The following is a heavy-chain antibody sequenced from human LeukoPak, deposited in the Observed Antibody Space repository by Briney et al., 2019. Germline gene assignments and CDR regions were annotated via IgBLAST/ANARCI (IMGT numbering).Heavy chain of an antibody. V-gene: IGHV4-4*07. D-gene: IGHD5-12*01. Sequence: TSETLSLTCAVSGGSMSDYYWSWVRQPAGKGLEWIGRIYITGSTTYNPSLQSRVTMSVDTSRNQFSLEMNSVTAADTAMYFCARGSKYGGYSFDYWGQGALVTVSS. CDR1: GGSMSDYY. J-gene: IGHJ4*02. CDR3: ARGSKYGGYSFDY. CDR2: IYITGST.